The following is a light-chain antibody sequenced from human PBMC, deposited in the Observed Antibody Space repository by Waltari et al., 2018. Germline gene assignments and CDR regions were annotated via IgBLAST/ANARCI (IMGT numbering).Light chain of an antibody. J-gene: IGLJ3*02. Sequence: QSALTQPPSVSGSPGQSVTISCTGTSSDVGVYNPVSWYQQPPGTAPKLMISEVSNRPSGVPDRFSGSKSGNTASLTISGLQAEDESYYYCSSFTSTNTWVFGGGTKLTVL. CDR1: SSDVGVYNP. V-gene: IGLV2-18*02. CDR3: SSFTSTNTWV. CDR2: EVS.